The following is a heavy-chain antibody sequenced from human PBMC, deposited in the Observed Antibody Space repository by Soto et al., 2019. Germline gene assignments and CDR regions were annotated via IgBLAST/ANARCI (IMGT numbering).Heavy chain of an antibody. Sequence: QVQLQESGPGLVKPSQTLSLTCTVSGGSISSGGYYWSWIRQHPGKGLEWIGYIYYSGSTYYNPSLKGRVTISVDTSKNQFSLKLSSVTAADTAVYYCARERTKDNWFDPWGQGTLVTVSS. V-gene: IGHV4-31*03. J-gene: IGHJ5*02. CDR2: IYYSGST. CDR1: GGSISSGGYY. CDR3: ARERTKDNWFDP.